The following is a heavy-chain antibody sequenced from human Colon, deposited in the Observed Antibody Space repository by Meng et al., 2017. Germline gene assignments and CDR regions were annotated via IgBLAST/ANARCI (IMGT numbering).Heavy chain of an antibody. CDR3: ARGLYPTTPAQLVD. CDR2: MNNNSGNK. D-gene: IGHD1-14*01. CDR1: EYTLTRYE. J-gene: IGHJ4*02. Sequence: VQRVKHGAGGKKPGAAGKVSCKTSEYTLTRYEINWVRQAAGKGLEWIGWMNNNSGNKDYAWNFQGRVTLTSDTSLTTAYMELSSLRPEDTAVYYCARGLYPTTPAQLVDWGQGTLVTVSS. V-gene: IGHV1-8*01.